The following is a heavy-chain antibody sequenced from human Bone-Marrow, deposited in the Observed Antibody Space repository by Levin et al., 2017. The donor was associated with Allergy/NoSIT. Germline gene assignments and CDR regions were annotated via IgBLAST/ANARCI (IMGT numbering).Heavy chain of an antibody. J-gene: IGHJ6*03. CDR3: AIGNYNSGSFLNSIHYYYYMDV. D-gene: IGHD3-10*01. CDR2: ISYDESNK. CDR1: GFTFRTYG. V-gene: IGHV3-30*03. Sequence: QSGESLKISCVASGFTFRTYGMHWVRQAPGKGLEWVAVISYDESNKYYEDSVKGRFTISRDNSKNTLYLQMNSLRREDTAVYYCAIGNYNSGSFLNSIHYYYYMDVWGKGTTVTVSS.